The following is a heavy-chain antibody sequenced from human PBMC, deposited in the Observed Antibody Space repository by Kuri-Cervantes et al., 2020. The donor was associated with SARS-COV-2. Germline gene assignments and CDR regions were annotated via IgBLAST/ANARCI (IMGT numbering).Heavy chain of an antibody. V-gene: IGHV3-11*06. CDR1: GFSFIDHY. CDR3: VRGDAEVGATLDST. CDR2: IGSKSTET. J-gene: IGHJ1*01. D-gene: IGHD5-12*01. Sequence: GESLKISCAASGFSFIDHYMNWVRQAPGKGLEWVSYIGSKSTETNYADSVKGRFTISRDNAKSLVYLQLDSLRIEDTAIYYCVRGDAEVGATLDSTWGQGTVVTVSS.